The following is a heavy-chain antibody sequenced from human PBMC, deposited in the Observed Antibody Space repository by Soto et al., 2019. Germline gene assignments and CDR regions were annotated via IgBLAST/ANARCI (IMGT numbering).Heavy chain of an antibody. CDR1: GFTFSSYA. CDR3: AKVPGVVVVVAAIWFDP. V-gene: IGHV3-23*01. CDR2: ISGSGGST. J-gene: IGHJ5*02. D-gene: IGHD2-15*01. Sequence: GGSLRLSCAASGFTFSSYAMSWVRQAPGKGLEWVSAISGSGGSTYYADSVKGRFTISRDNSKNTLYLQMNSLRAEDTAVYYCAKVPGVVVVVAAIWFDPWGQGTLVTVSS.